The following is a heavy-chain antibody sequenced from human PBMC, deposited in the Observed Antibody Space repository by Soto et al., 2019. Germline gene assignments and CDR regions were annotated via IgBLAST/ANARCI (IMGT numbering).Heavy chain of an antibody. D-gene: IGHD4-17*01. V-gene: IGHV4-39*01. CDR1: GGSISSSSYY. Sequence: QLLESGPGLVKPSETLSLTCTVSGGSISSSSYYWGWIRQPPGKGLEWIGSIYYSGSTYYNPSLKSRVTISVDTSKNQFSLKLSSVTAADTAVYYCARKLWDPTVTIYFDYWGQGTLVTVSS. CDR2: IYYSGST. J-gene: IGHJ4*02. CDR3: ARKLWDPTVTIYFDY.